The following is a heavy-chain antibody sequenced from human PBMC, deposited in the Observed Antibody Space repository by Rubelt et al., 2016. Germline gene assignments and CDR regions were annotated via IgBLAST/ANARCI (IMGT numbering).Heavy chain of an antibody. D-gene: IGHD6-19*01. J-gene: IGHJ3*02. V-gene: IGHV3-30*04. CDR3: AKGKRYSSGWSLSRDAFDI. CDR1: GFTFSSYA. CDR2: ISYDGSNK. Sequence: QVQLVESGGGVVQPGRSLRLSCAASGFTFSSYAMHWVRQAPGKGLEWVAVISYDGSNKYYADSVKGRFTSSRDNSKNTLYLQMNSLRAEDTAVYYCAKGKRYSSGWSLSRDAFDIWGQGTMVTVSS.